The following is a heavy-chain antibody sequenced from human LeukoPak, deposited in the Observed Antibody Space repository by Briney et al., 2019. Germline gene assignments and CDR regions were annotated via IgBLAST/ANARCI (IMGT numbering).Heavy chain of an antibody. CDR3: ARLTGSKADGMDV. D-gene: IGHD1-14*01. J-gene: IGHJ6*02. Sequence: GGSLRLSCAASGFTFSSYWMHWVRQAPGKGLVWVSRINSDGSSTSYADSVKGRFTISRDNAKNTLYLQMSSLRAEDAAVYYCARLTGSKADGMDVWGQGTTVTVSS. CDR2: INSDGSST. CDR1: GFTFSSYW. V-gene: IGHV3-74*01.